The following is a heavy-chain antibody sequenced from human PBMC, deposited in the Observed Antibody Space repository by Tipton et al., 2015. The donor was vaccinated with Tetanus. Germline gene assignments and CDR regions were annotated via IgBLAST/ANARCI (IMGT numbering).Heavy chain of an antibody. CDR2: IYYSGST. CDR1: GGSINNYY. V-gene: IGHV4-59*01. Sequence: LRLSCTVSGGSINNYYWSWIRQPPGKGLEWIGFIYYSGSTNYSPSLKSRVTMSVDTSRNQFSLKLTSVTAADTAVYYCARSDYGLDYWGQGTLVTVSS. J-gene: IGHJ4*02. CDR3: ARSDYGLDY. D-gene: IGHD4/OR15-4a*01.